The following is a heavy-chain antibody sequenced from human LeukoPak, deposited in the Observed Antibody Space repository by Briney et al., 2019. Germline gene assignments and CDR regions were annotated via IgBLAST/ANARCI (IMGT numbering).Heavy chain of an antibody. J-gene: IGHJ4*02. Sequence: GGSLRLSCAAAGFTFSGSAMHWVRQASGKGLEWVGRIRSKANSYATTYAESVKGRFTISRDDSKNTAYLQMNSLKTEDTAIYYCTNGRDYGGWGQGTLVTVSS. CDR1: GFTFSGSA. CDR2: IRSKANSYAT. CDR3: TNGRDYGG. D-gene: IGHD4-23*01. V-gene: IGHV3-73*01.